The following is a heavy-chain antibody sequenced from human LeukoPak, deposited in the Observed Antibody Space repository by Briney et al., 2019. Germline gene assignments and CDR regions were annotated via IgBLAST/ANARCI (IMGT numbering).Heavy chain of an antibody. CDR2: IRYDGSNK. D-gene: IGHD6-13*01. Sequence: GGSLRLSCAASGFTFSSYGMHWVRQAPGKGLEWVAFIRYDGSNKYYADSVKGRFTISRDNSKNTLYLQMNSLRAEDTAVYYCAKVGIHRIAAVLYYDYWGQGTLVTVSS. J-gene: IGHJ4*02. CDR1: GFTFSSYG. V-gene: IGHV3-30*02. CDR3: AKVGIHRIAAVLYYDY.